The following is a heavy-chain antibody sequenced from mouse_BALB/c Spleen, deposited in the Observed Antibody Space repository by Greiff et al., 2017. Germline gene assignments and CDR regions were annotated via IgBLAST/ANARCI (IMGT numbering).Heavy chain of an antibody. J-gene: IGHJ4*01. V-gene: IGHV14-1*02. CDR1: GFNIKDYY. CDR2: IDPENGNT. Sequence: EVKLVESGAELVRPGALVKLSCKASGFNIKDYYMHWVKQRPEQGLEWIGWIDPENGNTIYDPKFQGKASITADTSSNTAYLQLSSLTSEDTAVYYCAGVELLYAMDYWGQGTSVTVSS. D-gene: IGHD2-1*01. CDR3: AGVELLYAMDY.